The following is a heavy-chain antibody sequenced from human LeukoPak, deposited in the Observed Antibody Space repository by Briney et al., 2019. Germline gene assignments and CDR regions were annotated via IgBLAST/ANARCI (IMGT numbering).Heavy chain of an antibody. D-gene: IGHD2-15*01. CDR3: AKVVAGQYNDY. CDR2: INSNGDTI. CDR1: GFAFSSYE. Sequence: GGSLRLSCAASGFAFSSYEINWVRQAPGKGLEWISYINSNGDTIYYADSVKGRFTVSRDNAKNSLYLQMNSLRADDTAVYYCAKVVAGQYNDYWGQGTLVTVSS. J-gene: IGHJ4*02. V-gene: IGHV3-48*03.